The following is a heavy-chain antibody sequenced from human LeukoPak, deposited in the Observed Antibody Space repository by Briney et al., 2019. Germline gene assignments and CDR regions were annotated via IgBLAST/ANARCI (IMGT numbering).Heavy chain of an antibody. CDR2: IYYSGSI. V-gene: IGHV4-31*03. CDR1: GDSISSGGYY. J-gene: IGHJ4*02. Sequence: PSQTLSLTCTISGDSISSGGYYWSWIRQHPGKGLEWIGYIYYSGSIYFNPSLRSRVIISIDTSKNQFSLKLSSVTAADTAVYYCARSPTDRYYDGRGYFDYWGQGALVTVSS. D-gene: IGHD3-16*01. CDR3: ARSPTDRYYDGRGYFDY.